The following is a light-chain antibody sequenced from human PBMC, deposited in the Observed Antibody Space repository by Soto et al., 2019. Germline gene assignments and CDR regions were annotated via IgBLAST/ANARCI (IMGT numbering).Light chain of an antibody. Sequence: QSALAQPPSASGSPGQSVTISCTGTKNDIGVYDFVSWYQHHPGKAPRLIIYEVVQRPSGVPDRFSGSKSGNTASLTVSGLQAADEGDYFCKSYAGSNTYVFGSGTKGTVL. CDR1: KNDIGVYDF. CDR2: EVV. J-gene: IGLJ1*01. V-gene: IGLV2-8*01. CDR3: KSYAGSNTYV.